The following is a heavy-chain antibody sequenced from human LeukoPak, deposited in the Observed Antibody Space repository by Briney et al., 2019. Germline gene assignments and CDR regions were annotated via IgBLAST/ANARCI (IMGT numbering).Heavy chain of an antibody. Sequence: GGSLRLSCAASGFTFSSYGMHWVRQAPGKGLEWVAFIRYDGSNKYYADSVKGRFTISRDNSKNPLYLQMNSLRAEDTAVYYCAKVRYDGDAFDIWVQGTMVTVSS. V-gene: IGHV3-30*02. CDR1: GFTFSSYG. CDR3: AKVRYDGDAFDI. J-gene: IGHJ3*02. D-gene: IGHD1-14*01. CDR2: IRYDGSNK.